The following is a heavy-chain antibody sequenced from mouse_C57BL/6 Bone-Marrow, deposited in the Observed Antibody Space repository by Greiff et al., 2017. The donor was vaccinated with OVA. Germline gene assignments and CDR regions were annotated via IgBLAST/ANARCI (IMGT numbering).Heavy chain of an antibody. CDR1: GYAFTNYL. Sequence: QVQLQQSGAELVRPGTSVKVSCKASGYAFTNYLIEWVKQRPGQGLEWIGVINPGSGGTNYNEKFKGKATLTADKSSSTAYMQLSSLTSEDAAVYYCARLNCCGSSPSDYWGQGTTLTVSS. J-gene: IGHJ2*01. V-gene: IGHV1-54*01. CDR3: ARLNCCGSSPSDY. CDR2: INPGSGGT. D-gene: IGHD1-1*01.